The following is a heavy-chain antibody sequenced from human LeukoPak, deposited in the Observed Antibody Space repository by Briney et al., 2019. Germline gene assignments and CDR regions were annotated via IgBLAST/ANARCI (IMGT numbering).Heavy chain of an antibody. Sequence: SETLSLTCTVSGGSISSYYWGWIRQPPGKGLEWIGSIYYSGSTYYNPSLKSRVTISVDTSKNQFSLKLSSVTAADTAVYYCARHAWGYYYDSSGYYYFDYWGQGTLVTVSS. J-gene: IGHJ4*02. CDR3: ARHAWGYYYDSSGYYYFDY. D-gene: IGHD3-22*01. CDR2: IYYSGST. CDR1: GGSISSYY. V-gene: IGHV4-39*01.